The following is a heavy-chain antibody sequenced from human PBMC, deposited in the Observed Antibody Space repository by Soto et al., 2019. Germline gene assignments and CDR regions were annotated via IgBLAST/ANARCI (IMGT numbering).Heavy chain of an antibody. V-gene: IGHV4-34*01. J-gene: IGHJ5*02. D-gene: IGHD2-15*01. CDR3: ARSIVVVVAANRWFDP. CDR1: GGSFSGYY. Sequence: SETLSLTCAVYGGSFSGYYWSWIRQPPGKGLEWIGEINHSGSTNYNPSLKSRVTISVDTSKNQFSLKLSSVTAADTAVYYCARSIVVVVAANRWFDPWGQGTLVTVSS. CDR2: INHSGST.